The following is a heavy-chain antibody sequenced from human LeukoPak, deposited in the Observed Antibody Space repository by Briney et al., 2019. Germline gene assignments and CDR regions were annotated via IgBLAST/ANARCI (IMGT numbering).Heavy chain of an antibody. J-gene: IGHJ5*02. V-gene: IGHV3-23*01. D-gene: IGHD4-17*01. CDR1: GFTFSSYG. CDR2: ISGSGGST. CDR3: ARLGGLPVVDP. Sequence: PGGSLRLSCAASGFTFSSYGMGWVRQAPGKGLEWVSAISGSGGSTYYADSVEGRFTISRDNSKNTLYLQMNSLRAEDTAVYYCARLGGLPVVDPWGQGTLVTVSS.